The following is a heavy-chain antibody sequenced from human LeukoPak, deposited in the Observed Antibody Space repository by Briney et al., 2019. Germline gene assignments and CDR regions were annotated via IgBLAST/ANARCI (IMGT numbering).Heavy chain of an antibody. CDR2: ISSSGSTI. Sequence: GRSLRLSCAASGFTFSDYYMSWIRQAPGKGLEWVSYISSSGSTIYYADSVKGRFTISRDNAKNSLYLQMNSLRAEDTAVYYCASIVATYYFDYWGQGTLVTVSS. J-gene: IGHJ4*02. V-gene: IGHV3-11*01. CDR3: ASIVATYYFDY. D-gene: IGHD5-12*01. CDR1: GFTFSDYY.